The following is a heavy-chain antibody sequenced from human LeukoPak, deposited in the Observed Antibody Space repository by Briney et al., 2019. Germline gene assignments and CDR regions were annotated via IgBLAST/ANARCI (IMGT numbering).Heavy chain of an antibody. CDR3: ARDQQEFRQTLDAFDI. CDR1: GGTSSSYA. V-gene: IGHV1-69*13. Sequence: ASVKVSCKASGGTSSSYAISWVRQAPGQGLEWMGGIIPIFGTANYAQKFQGRVTITADESTSTAYMELSSLRSEDTAVYYCARDQQEFRQTLDAFDIWGQGTMVTVSS. J-gene: IGHJ3*02. D-gene: IGHD6-13*01. CDR2: IIPIFGTA.